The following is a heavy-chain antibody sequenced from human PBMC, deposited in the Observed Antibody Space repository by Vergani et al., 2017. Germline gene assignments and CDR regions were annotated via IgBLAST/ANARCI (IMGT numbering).Heavy chain of an antibody. V-gene: IGHV4-61*02. J-gene: IGHJ5*02. Sequence: QVQLQESGPGLVKPSQTLSLTCTVSGGSISSGSYYWSWIRQPAGKGLEWIGRIYTSGSTNYNPSLKSRVTISVDTSKNQFSLKLSSVTAADTAVYYCARVSGSYGRQRHGTSHNWFDPWGQGTLVTVSS. CDR1: GGSISSGSYY. D-gene: IGHD5-18*01. CDR3: ARVSGSYGRQRHGTSHNWFDP. CDR2: IYTSGST.